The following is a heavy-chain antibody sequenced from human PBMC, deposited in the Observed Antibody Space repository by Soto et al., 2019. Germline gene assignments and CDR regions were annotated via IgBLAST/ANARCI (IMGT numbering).Heavy chain of an antibody. Sequence: EVQLLESGGGLVQPGGSLRLSCAASGVTFSSYAMSWVRQAPGKWLEWVSAISGSGGSTYYADSVKGQFTISRDNSKNTLYLQMNSLSAEDTAVYYCAKDAQVTAYTLGFDYWSQGTLVTFSS. D-gene: IGHD2-21*01. CDR1: GVTFSSYA. CDR3: AKDAQVTAYTLGFDY. J-gene: IGHJ4*02. CDR2: ISGSGGST. V-gene: IGHV3-23*01.